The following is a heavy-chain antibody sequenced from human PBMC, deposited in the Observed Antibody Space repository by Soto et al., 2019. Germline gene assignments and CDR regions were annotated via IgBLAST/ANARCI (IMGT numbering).Heavy chain of an antibody. CDR2: ISAYNGNT. J-gene: IGHJ4*02. V-gene: IGHV1-18*01. CDR1: GYTYTSYG. Sequence: ASVKVSCQASGYTYTSYGISWVRQAPGQGLEWMGWISAYNGNTNYAQKLQGRVTMTTDTSTSTAYMELRSLRSDDTAVYYCARDYGDYENGDYWGQGTLVTVSS. CDR3: ARDYGDYENGDY. D-gene: IGHD4-17*01.